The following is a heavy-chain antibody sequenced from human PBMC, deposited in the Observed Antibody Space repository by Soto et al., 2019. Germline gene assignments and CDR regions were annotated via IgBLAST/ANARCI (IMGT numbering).Heavy chain of an antibody. J-gene: IGHJ5*02. Sequence: SETLSLTCIVSGGSVSSSNWWSWVRQPPGKGLEWIGEIYHSGSTYYNPSLRSRVTISVDRSRTQFSLKMSSVTAADTAVYYCARGRVVVPAAVMFNCLDPWGQGALVTVSS. D-gene: IGHD2-2*01. CDR1: GGSVSSSNW. V-gene: IGHV4-4*02. CDR2: IYHSGST. CDR3: ARGRVVVPAAVMFNCLDP.